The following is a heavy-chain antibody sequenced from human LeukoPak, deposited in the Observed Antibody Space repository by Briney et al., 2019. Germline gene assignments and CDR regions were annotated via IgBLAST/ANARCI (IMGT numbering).Heavy chain of an antibody. CDR1: GYTFTSYG. J-gene: IGHJ4*02. Sequence: GASVKVSCRASGYTFTSYGISWVRQAPGQGLKWMGIINPSGGSTSYAQKFQGRVTMTRDTSTSTVYMELSSLRSEDTAVYYCARDQSDSSSWYGSDIPWPLVDYWGQGTLVTVSS. CDR2: INPSGGST. CDR3: ARDQSDSSSWYGSDIPWPLVDY. V-gene: IGHV1-46*01. D-gene: IGHD6-13*01.